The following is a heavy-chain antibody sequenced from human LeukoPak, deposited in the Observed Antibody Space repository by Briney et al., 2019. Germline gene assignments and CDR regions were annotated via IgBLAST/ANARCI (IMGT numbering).Heavy chain of an antibody. CDR1: GFTFSSYA. CDR3: ASVSGGQQLVRGYFDY. D-gene: IGHD6-13*01. J-gene: IGHJ4*02. CDR2: ISYDGSNK. V-gene: IGHV3-30-3*02. Sequence: GGSLRLSCAASGFTFSSYAMHWVRQAPGKGLEWVAVISYDGSNKYYADSVKGRFTISRDNSKNTLYLQMNSLRAEDTAVYYCASVSGGQQLVRGYFDYWGQGTLVTVSS.